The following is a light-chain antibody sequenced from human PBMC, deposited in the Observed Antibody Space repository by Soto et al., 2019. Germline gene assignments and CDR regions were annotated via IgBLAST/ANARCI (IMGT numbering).Light chain of an antibody. CDR2: KAS. CDR1: QSISSW. J-gene: IGKJ4*01. Sequence: DIQMTQSPSTLSASVGDRVTITCRASQSISSWLAWYQQKPGKAPKLLIYKASSLESGVPSRFSGSGSGTEFTLTISSLPPDDFATYYCLQYNSYVTVGGGTKVEIK. V-gene: IGKV1-5*03. CDR3: LQYNSYVT.